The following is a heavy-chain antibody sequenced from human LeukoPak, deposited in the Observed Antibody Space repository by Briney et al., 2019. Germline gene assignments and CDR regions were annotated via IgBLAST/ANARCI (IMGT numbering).Heavy chain of an antibody. CDR3: AKKYSTGLDP. CDR1: GFTFSTYA. V-gene: IGHV3-23*01. J-gene: IGHJ5*02. Sequence: GGSLRLSCAASGFTFSTYAMSWVRQAPGKGLEWVSTISGTGGSAYYADSVKGRLTISRDNSRNTLYLQMNSLRAEDTAVYYCAKKYSTGLDPWGQGTLVTVSS. CDR2: ISGTGGSA. D-gene: IGHD1-26*01.